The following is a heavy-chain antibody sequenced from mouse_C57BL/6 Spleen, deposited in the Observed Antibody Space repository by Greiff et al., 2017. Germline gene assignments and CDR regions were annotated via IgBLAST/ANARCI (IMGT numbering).Heavy chain of an antibody. Sequence: EVQLQESGGDLVKPGGSLKLSCAASGFTFSSYGMSWVRQTPDKRLEWVATISSGGSYTYYPDSVKGRFTISRDNAKNTLYLQLSSLKSEDTAMYYCARPYSNQGYFDVWGTGTTVTVSS. CDR3: ARPYSNQGYFDV. CDR2: ISSGGSYT. D-gene: IGHD2-5*01. CDR1: GFTFSSYG. V-gene: IGHV5-6*01. J-gene: IGHJ1*03.